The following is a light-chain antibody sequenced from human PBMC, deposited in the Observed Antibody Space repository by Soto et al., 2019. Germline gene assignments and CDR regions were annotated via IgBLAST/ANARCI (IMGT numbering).Light chain of an antibody. V-gene: IGKV3-15*01. CDR1: QSVGRK. CDR3: HQYDYWPPGA. Sequence: EIVMTQSPATLSVSPGERATLSCRASQSVGRKLAWYQQKPGQAPRLLIYGASTRATGIPARFSGSGSGTEFTLTISSLQSEDFAVYYCHQYDYWPPGAFGGGTKVEIK. CDR2: GAS. J-gene: IGKJ4*01.